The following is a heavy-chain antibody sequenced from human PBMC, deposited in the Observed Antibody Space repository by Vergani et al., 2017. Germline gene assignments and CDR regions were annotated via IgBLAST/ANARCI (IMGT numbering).Heavy chain of an antibody. V-gene: IGHV3-23*04. CDR3: AKSGWLQHFGAHYFDS. D-gene: IGHD5-24*01. CDR2: LTASGSGI. CDR1: GFSFSGYT. Sequence: LVESGGGLVKRGGSVRLSCAASGFSFSGYTLNWVRQAPGKGLEWVSGLTASGSGISYADSVRGRFTISRDNSKNTLFLQMDSLRAEDTAVYYCAKSGWLQHFGAHYFDSWGQGILVTVSS. J-gene: IGHJ4*02.